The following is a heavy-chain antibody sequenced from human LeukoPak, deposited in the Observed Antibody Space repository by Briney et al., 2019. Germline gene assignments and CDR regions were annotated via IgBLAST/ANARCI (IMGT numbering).Heavy chain of an antibody. Sequence: PSETLSLTCSVSGASIFSTTFYWGWIRQPPGKGLEWIGSMYYDGSTYYNPSLKSRVSISVDTSNNQFSLKLTSVTAADTAVSFCARRSDSGSDDGEDYFDFWGQGTLVTISS. J-gene: IGHJ4*02. CDR1: GASIFSTTFY. D-gene: IGHD1-26*01. CDR3: ARRSDSGSDDGEDYFDF. CDR2: MYYDGST. V-gene: IGHV4-39*01.